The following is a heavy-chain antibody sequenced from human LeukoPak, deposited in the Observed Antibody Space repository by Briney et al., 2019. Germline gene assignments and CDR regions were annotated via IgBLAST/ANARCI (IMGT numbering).Heavy chain of an antibody. CDR3: ARGPISVVAALGIFDY. CDR2: ISSGSNYI. CDR1: GFTFSTYS. Sequence: GGSLRLSCAASGFTFSTYSMNWVRQAPGKGLEWVSSISSGSNYIYYGDSVKGRFTISRDNAKNSLYLQMNSLRAEDTAVYYCARGPISVVAALGIFDYWGQGTLVTVSS. V-gene: IGHV3-21*01. J-gene: IGHJ4*02. D-gene: IGHD2-15*01.